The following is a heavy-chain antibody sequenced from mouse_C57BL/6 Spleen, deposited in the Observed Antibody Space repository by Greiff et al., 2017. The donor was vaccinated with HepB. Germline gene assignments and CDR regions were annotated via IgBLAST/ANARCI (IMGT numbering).Heavy chain of an antibody. J-gene: IGHJ2*01. CDR2: INPSSGYT. D-gene: IGHD2-5*01. CDR1: GYTFTSYT. Sequence: VQLQQSGAELARPGASVKMSCKASGYTFTSYTMHWVKQRPGQVLEWIGYINPSSGYTKYNQKFKDKATLTADKSSSTAYMQLSSLTSEDSAVYYCARGGLLYSNSFDYWGQGTTLTVSS. V-gene: IGHV1-4*01. CDR3: ARGGLLYSNSFDY.